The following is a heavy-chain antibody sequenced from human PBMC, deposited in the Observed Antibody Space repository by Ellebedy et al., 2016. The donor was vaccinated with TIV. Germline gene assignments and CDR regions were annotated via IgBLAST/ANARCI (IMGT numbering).Heavy chain of an antibody. CDR2: ISAYGGNT. CDR1: GYTFTTYG. CDR3: ARKGTGNAVDY. V-gene: IGHV1-18*04. D-gene: IGHD3/OR15-3a*01. Sequence: ASVKVSCXASGYTFTTYGISWVRQAPGQGLEWMGWISAYGGNTHSAEKLQGRVTMTTDTSTSTAYMELRSLRPDDTAVYFCARKGTGNAVDYWGQGTLVIVSS. J-gene: IGHJ4*02.